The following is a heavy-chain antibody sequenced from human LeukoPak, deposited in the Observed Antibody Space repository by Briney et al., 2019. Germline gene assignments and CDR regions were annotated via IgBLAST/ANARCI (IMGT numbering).Heavy chain of an antibody. Sequence: PGGSLRFSCAASGFTFRSYAMSWVRQAPGGGLEWVSTITDSSGSTYYADSVKGRFTISRDNAKNTLYLQIDSLRAEDTAIYYCAKREDSSGFYAAFDIWGQGTMVTVSS. D-gene: IGHD3-22*01. CDR3: AKREDSSGFYAAFDI. CDR1: GFTFRSYA. J-gene: IGHJ3*02. V-gene: IGHV3-23*01. CDR2: ITDSSGST.